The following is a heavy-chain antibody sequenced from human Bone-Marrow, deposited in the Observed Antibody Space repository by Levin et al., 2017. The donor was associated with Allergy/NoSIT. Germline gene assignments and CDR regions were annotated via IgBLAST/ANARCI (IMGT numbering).Heavy chain of an antibody. V-gene: IGHV3-48*03. CDR3: ARWALSSTGCLDS. Sequence: GESLKISCAASGFTFENYEMSWVRQAPGKGLEWISYITSRNGDVRHHADSVKGRFTTSRDSANNSLYLEMNRLRPEDTAVYYCARWALSSTGCLDSWGQGTLVTVSP. J-gene: IGHJ5*01. CDR2: ITSRNGDVR. CDR1: GFTFENYE. D-gene: IGHD2-2*01.